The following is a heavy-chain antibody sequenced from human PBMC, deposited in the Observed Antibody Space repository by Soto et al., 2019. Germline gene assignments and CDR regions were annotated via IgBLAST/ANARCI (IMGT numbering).Heavy chain of an antibody. V-gene: IGHV1-18*01. J-gene: IGHJ6*02. CDR3: AREAIFGVVISGYYYYGMDV. Sequence: ASVKVSCKASGYTFTSYGISWVRQAPGQGLEWMGWISAYNGSTNYAQKLQGRVTMTTDTSTSTAYMELRSLRSDDTAVYYCAREAIFGVVISGYYYYGMDVWGQGTTVTVSS. CDR1: GYTFTSYG. D-gene: IGHD3-3*01. CDR2: ISAYNGST.